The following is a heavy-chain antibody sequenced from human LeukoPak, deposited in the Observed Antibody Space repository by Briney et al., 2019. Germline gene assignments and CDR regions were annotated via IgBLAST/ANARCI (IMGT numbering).Heavy chain of an antibody. V-gene: IGHV3-23*01. Sequence: GGSLRLSCAASGFSFSNYAMSWVRQAPGEGLEWVSAISNRGGMTKFADSVKGRFTISRDNAENALYLQMDSLRAEDTAVYYCARDWSGAYGMDVWGQGTTVTVSS. CDR2: ISNRGGMT. CDR3: ARDWSGAYGMDV. CDR1: GFSFSNYA. D-gene: IGHD3-10*01. J-gene: IGHJ6*02.